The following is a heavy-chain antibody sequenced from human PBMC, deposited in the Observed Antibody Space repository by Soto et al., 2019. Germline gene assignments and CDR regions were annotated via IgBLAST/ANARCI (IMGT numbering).Heavy chain of an antibody. CDR1: GATFSSYT. CDR2: IIPILGIA. Sequence: SVKVSFKASGATFSSYTISWVRQAPGQGLEWMGRIIPILGIANYAQKFQGRVTITADKSTSTAYMELSSLRSEDRAVYYCARSGGYRGDFDICGQGTMVIVSS. CDR3: ARSGGYRGDFDI. J-gene: IGHJ3*02. D-gene: IGHD5-12*01. V-gene: IGHV1-69*02.